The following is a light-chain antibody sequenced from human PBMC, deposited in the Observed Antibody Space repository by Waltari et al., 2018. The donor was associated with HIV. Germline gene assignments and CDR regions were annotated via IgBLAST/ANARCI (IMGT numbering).Light chain of an antibody. CDR1: SSDVGAYNY. V-gene: IGLV2-14*01. Sequence: QSALTQPASVSGSPGQSISISCTGTSSDVGAYNYVSWYQQHPGQAPKTIIYDVNYRPSGLSSRFSGSKSVNTASLTISGLQADDEADYYCSSYTGSDTLLGVFGTGTKVTVL. CDR3: SSYTGSDTLLGV. CDR2: DVN. J-gene: IGLJ1*01.